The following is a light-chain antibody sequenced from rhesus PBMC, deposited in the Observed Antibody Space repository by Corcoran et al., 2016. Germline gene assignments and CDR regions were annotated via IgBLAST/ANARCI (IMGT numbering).Light chain of an antibody. CDR2: WAS. Sequence: DIVMTQSPDSLAVSLGERVTINCKSSQSLLYSSNNKNYLAWYQQKAGKAPKLLIYWASPRESGVPNRFSGSGSGKDFTLTISGLQAEDGALYYCQQYYSTPFTFGPGTKLDIK. V-gene: IGKV4-1*01. CDR3: QQYYSTPFT. J-gene: IGKJ3*01. CDR1: QSLLYSSNNKNY.